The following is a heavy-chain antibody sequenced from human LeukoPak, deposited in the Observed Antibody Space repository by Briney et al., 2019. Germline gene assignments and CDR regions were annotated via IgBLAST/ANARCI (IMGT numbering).Heavy chain of an antibody. CDR2: ISFDGTNK. CDR1: GFTFSDYA. D-gene: IGHD3-22*01. J-gene: IGHJ2*01. V-gene: IGHV3-30-3*01. Sequence: GRSLRLSCAASGFTFSDYAMHWVRQAPGKGLEWVAVISFDGTNKYYADSVQGRFFISRDNSKYTLYLQMNSLRTEDTAVYYCARLPYYYDSSGYSVWYFDLWGRGTLVTVSS. CDR3: ARLPYYYDSSGYSVWYFDL.